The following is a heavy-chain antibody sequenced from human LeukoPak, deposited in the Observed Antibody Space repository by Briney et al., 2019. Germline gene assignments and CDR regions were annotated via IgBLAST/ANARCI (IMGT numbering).Heavy chain of an antibody. J-gene: IGHJ4*02. V-gene: IGHV4-39*01. CDR3: ARRRGGEVGAIVDY. CDR1: GGSISSSDYY. D-gene: IGHD1-26*01. Sequence: SETLSLTCSVSGGSISSSDYYWVWIRQPPGKRLEWIGTVYYSGTAYYNPSLKSRLTISADTSKNQFSLNLSSVTAADTAVYHCARRRGGEVGAIVDYWGQGILVTVSS. CDR2: VYYSGTA.